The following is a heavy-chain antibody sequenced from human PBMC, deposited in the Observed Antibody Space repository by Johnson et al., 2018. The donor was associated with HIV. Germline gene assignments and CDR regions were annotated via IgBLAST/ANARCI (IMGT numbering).Heavy chain of an antibody. Sequence: EVQLVESGGGLVQPGGSLRLSCAASGFTFSSYWMHWVRQAPGKALVWVSRINSDGSSTSYADSVKGRFTISRDNAKNTLYLQLNSLRAEDTAVYYCAKETPSSGGTFDIWGQGTMVTVSS. J-gene: IGHJ3*02. CDR2: INSDGSST. CDR1: GFTFSSYW. D-gene: IGHD6-25*01. V-gene: IGHV3-74*01. CDR3: AKETPSSGGTFDI.